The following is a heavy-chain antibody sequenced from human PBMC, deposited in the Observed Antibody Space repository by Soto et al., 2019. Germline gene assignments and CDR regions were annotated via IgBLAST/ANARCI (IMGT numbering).Heavy chain of an antibody. CDR3: ARDQERDIAQDYFAY. CDR1: GFTFSSYG. J-gene: IGHJ4*02. CDR2: IWYDGRNT. V-gene: IGHV3-33*01. Sequence: QVQLVESGGGVVQPGESLRLSCAASGFTFSSYGMHWVRQAPGKGLEWVAVIWYDGRNTNYADSVKGRFTISRDNSKNTLYLQRNRLRSEVTAVYYGARDQERDIAQDYFAYWGQGTLVTVSS. D-gene: IGHD5-12*01.